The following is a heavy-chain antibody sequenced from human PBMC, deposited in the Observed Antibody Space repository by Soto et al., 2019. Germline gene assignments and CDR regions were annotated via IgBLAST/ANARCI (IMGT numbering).Heavy chain of an antibody. V-gene: IGHV3-33*01. CDR2: VRDDADNA. J-gene: IGHJ5*01. CDR1: GFTLSNYG. CDR3: ARPYSSNSNWFGS. Sequence: QVQLVESGGGVVQPGRSLRLSCAASGFTLSNYGMHWVRQAPGKGLEWVAVVRDDADNAYYADSVKGGFTISRDNSKNTLYLQMSSLRAEDTAVYYCARPYSSNSNWFGSWGRGTLVTVSS. D-gene: IGHD6-19*01.